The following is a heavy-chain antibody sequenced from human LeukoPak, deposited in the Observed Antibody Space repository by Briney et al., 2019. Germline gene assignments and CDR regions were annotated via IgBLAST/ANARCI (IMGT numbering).Heavy chain of an antibody. CDR3: AKDIKGGYYDSSGHYFDY. Sequence: GGSLRLSCAASGFTFSSYAMSWVRQAPGKRLEWVSAISGSGGSTYYADSVKGRFTISRDNSKSTLYLQMNSLRAEDTAAYYCAKDIKGGYYDSSGHYFDYWGQGTLVTVSS. V-gene: IGHV3-23*01. CDR1: GFTFSSYA. D-gene: IGHD3-22*01. J-gene: IGHJ4*02. CDR2: ISGSGGST.